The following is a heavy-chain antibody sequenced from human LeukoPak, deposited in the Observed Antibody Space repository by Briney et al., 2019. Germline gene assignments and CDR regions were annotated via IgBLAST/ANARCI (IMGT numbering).Heavy chain of an antibody. D-gene: IGHD6-13*01. CDR1: RFTFSSYG. Sequence: PGRSLRLSCAASRFTFSSYGMHWVRQAPGRGLEWVAVIWPDGSNKYYADSVKGRFTISRDNSKNTLYLQMNSLRAEDTAVYYCARYSSSLDYWGQGTLVTVSS. CDR2: IWPDGSNK. J-gene: IGHJ4*02. CDR3: ARYSSSLDY. V-gene: IGHV3-33*01.